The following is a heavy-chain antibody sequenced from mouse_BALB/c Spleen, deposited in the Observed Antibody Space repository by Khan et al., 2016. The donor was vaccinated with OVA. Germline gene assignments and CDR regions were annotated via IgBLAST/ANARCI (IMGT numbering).Heavy chain of an antibody. CDR1: GFTFSSYG. CDR2: ISSVGDYT. Sequence: EVELVESGGDLVKPGGSLKLSCAATGFTFSSYGMSWVRQTPDKRLEWVATISSVGDYTYYPDSVKGRFTISRDNGKNILYLQMSSLRSEDTAMSYCATRMITTNFDCWGQGTTLTVSS. CDR3: ATRMITTNFDC. V-gene: IGHV5-6*01. J-gene: IGHJ2*01. D-gene: IGHD2-4*01.